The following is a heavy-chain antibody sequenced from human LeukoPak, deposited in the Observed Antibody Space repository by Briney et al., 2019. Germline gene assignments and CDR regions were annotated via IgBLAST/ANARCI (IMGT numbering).Heavy chain of an antibody. CDR3: AKDISPAVAGTSAFDI. Sequence: GGSLRLSCAASGFTFSSYAMSWVRQAPGKGLEWVSYIRSSGSTTYYADSVKGRFTISRDNAKNSLYLQMNSLRAEDTALYYCAKDISPAVAGTSAFDIWGQGTMVTVSS. V-gene: IGHV3-48*01. J-gene: IGHJ3*02. CDR1: GFTFSSYA. D-gene: IGHD6-19*01. CDR2: IRSSGSTT.